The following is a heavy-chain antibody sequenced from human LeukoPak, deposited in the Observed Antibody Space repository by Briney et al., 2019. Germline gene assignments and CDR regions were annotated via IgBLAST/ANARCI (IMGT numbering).Heavy chain of an antibody. CDR2: INPNSGGT. CDR1: GYTFTGYY. Sequence: ASVKVSCKASGYTFTGYYMHWVRQAPGQGLEWMGWINPNSGGTNYAQKFQGRVTMTRDTSISTAYMELRSLRSDDTAVYYCARRTITMIVVALDAFDIWGQGTMVTVSS. V-gene: IGHV1-2*02. J-gene: IGHJ3*02. CDR3: ARRTITMIVVALDAFDI. D-gene: IGHD3-22*01.